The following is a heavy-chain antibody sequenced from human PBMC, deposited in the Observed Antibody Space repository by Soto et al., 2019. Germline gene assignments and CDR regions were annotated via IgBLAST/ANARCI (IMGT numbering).Heavy chain of an antibody. D-gene: IGHD6-19*01. J-gene: IGHJ4*02. CDR3: SKVQTVAGPPDFDY. V-gene: IGHV3-30*18. CDR2: ISYDGSNK. Sequence: QVQLVESGGGVVQPGRSLRLSCAASGFTFSSYGMHWVRQAPGKGLEWVAVISYDGSNKYYADSVKGRFTISRDNSKNTLYLQMNSLRAEDTAVSYGSKVQTVAGPPDFDYWGQGTLVTVSS. CDR1: GFTFSSYG.